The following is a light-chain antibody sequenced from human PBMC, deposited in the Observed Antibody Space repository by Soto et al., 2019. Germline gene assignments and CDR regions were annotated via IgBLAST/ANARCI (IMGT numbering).Light chain of an antibody. Sequence: QSVLTQPASVSGPPGQSITITCTGTTSDVGGDKFVSWYQHHPGKAPKLMIYEVTNRPSGVSDRFSGSKSGNTASLTISGLQAEDEADYYCSSYANNHYVFGTGTQLTVL. CDR3: SSYANNHYV. J-gene: IGLJ1*01. V-gene: IGLV2-14*01. CDR2: EVT. CDR1: TSDVGGDKF.